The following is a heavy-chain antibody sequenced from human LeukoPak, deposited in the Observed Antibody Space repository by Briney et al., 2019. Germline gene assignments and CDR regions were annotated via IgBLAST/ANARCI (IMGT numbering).Heavy chain of an antibody. D-gene: IGHD2-2*02. V-gene: IGHV4-34*01. CDR1: GGSFSGYY. CDR3: ARRNGGGYCSSTSCYTRAPFDY. CDR2: INHSGST. J-gene: IGHJ4*02. Sequence: SETLSLTCAVYGGSFSGYYWSWIRQPPGKGLEWIGEINHSGSTNYNPSLKSRVTISVDTSKNQFSLKLSSVTAADTAVYYCARRNGGGYCSSTSCYTRAPFDYWGQGTLVTVSS.